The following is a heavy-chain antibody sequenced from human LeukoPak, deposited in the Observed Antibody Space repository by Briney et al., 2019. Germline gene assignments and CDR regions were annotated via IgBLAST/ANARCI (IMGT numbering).Heavy chain of an antibody. Sequence: PGGSLRLSCAASGFTFSSYGMSWVRQAPGKGLEWVSAISGSGGSTYYADSVKGRFTISRDNSKNTLYLQMNSLRAEDTAVYYCAKDRGITMVRGVKMGYWGQRTLVTVSS. J-gene: IGHJ4*02. CDR1: GFTFSSYG. CDR3: AKDRGITMVRGVKMGY. CDR2: ISGSGGST. V-gene: IGHV3-23*01. D-gene: IGHD3-10*01.